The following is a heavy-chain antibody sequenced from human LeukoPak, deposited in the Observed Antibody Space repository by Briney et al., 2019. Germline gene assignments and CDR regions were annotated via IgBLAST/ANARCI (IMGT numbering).Heavy chain of an antibody. Sequence: GGSLRLSCAASGFTFSSYGMHWVRQAPGKGLEWVAVIWYGGSNKYYADSVKGRFTISRDNSKNTLYLQMNSLRAEDTAVYYCAKDLWSSSSLWGQGTLVTVSS. J-gene: IGHJ4*02. D-gene: IGHD6-6*01. CDR1: GFTFSSYG. CDR3: AKDLWSSSSL. V-gene: IGHV3-30*02. CDR2: IWYGGSNK.